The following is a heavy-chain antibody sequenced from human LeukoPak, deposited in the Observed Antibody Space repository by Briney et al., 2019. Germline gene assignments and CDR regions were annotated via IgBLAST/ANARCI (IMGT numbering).Heavy chain of an antibody. V-gene: IGHV4-39*01. D-gene: IGHD1-7*01. Sequence: SETLSLTCTVSGGSISSSSYYWGWIRQPPGKGLEWIGSIYYSGSTYYNPSLKSRVTISVDTSKNQFSLKLSSVTAADTAVYYCARHVGPLGTGTFSIDYWGQGTLVTVSS. CDR3: ARHVGPLGTGTFSIDY. CDR1: GGSISSSSYY. CDR2: IYYSGST. J-gene: IGHJ4*02.